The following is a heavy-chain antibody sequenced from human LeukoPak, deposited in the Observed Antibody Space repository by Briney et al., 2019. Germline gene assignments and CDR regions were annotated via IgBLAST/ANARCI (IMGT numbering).Heavy chain of an antibody. CDR1: GFTFSSYG. Sequence: PGRSLRLSCAASGFTFSSYGMLWVRQAPGKGLEWVAVISYDGSNKYYADSVKGRFTISRDNSKNTLYLQMNSLRAEDTAVYYCAKGAVKGSYFDALDYWGQGTLVTVSS. CDR3: AKGAVKGSYFDALDY. CDR2: ISYDGSNK. J-gene: IGHJ4*02. V-gene: IGHV3-30*18. D-gene: IGHD1-26*01.